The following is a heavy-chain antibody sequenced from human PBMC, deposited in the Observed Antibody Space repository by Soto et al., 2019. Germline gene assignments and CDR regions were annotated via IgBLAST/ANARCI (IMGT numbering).Heavy chain of an antibody. CDR2: IIPIFGTA. D-gene: IGHD4-17*01. CDR3: AARVTTLHYYYGMDV. Sequence: EASVKVSCKASGGTFSSYAISWVRQAPGQGLEWMGGIIPIFGTANYAQKFQGRVTITADESTSTAYMELSSLRSEDTAVYYCAARVTTLHYYYGMDVWGQGTTVTVAS. V-gene: IGHV1-69*13. J-gene: IGHJ6*02. CDR1: GGTFSSYA.